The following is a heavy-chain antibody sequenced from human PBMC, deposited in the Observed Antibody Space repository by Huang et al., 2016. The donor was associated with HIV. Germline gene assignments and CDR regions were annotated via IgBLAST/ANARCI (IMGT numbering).Heavy chain of an antibody. CDR3: ATSRSGSGWFLDI. Sequence: QVQLYQWGAGPLRPSETLSLTCGVSGGSLHGYYWNWLRQSPGGGLEWIGEVNHGGSPKYNPSLKSRVTISVDTSKIQFSLNLTSVTATDTADYYCATSRSGSGWFLDIWGRGTLVSVS. CDR2: VNHGGSP. CDR1: GGSLHGYY. J-gene: IGHJ2*01. D-gene: IGHD6-19*01. V-gene: IGHV4-34*01.